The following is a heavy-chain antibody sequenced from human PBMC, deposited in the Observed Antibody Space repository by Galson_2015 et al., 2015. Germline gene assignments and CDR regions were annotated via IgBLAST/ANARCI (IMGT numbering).Heavy chain of an antibody. CDR1: GFTVSSNY. Sequence: SLRLSCAASGFTVSSNYMSWVRQAPGKGLEWVSVIYSGGSTYYADSVKGRFTISRDNSKNTLYLQMNSLRAEDTAVYYCASFALGVVVAEGAFDIWGQGTMVTVSS. CDR3: ASFALGVVVAEGAFDI. J-gene: IGHJ3*02. D-gene: IGHD2-15*01. V-gene: IGHV3-53*01. CDR2: IYSGGST.